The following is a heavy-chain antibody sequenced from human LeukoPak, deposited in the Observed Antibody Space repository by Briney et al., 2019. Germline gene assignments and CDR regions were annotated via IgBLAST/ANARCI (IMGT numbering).Heavy chain of an antibody. V-gene: IGHV4-39*01. J-gene: IGHJ4*02. CDR1: GGSISSSSYY. CDR3: ATGRSAWVIY. Sequence: PSETLSLTCTVSGGSISSSSYYWGWIRQPPGKGLGWIGSVHYSGSTYYNPSLKSRVTISVDTPKNQFSLKLSSVTAADAAAYYCATGRSAWVIYWGQGTLVTVSS. D-gene: IGHD1-26*01. CDR2: VHYSGST.